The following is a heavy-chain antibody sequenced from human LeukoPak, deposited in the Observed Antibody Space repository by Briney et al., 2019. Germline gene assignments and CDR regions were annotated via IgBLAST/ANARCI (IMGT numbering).Heavy chain of an antibody. Sequence: GGSLRLSCAASGFTFSSYSMNWVRQAPGKGLEWVSSISSSSSYIYYADSVKGRFTISRDNAKNSLYLQMNSLRAEDTAVYYCARDRIPYGGMDVWGQGTTVTVSS. CDR3: ARDRIPYGGMDV. D-gene: IGHD4-17*01. J-gene: IGHJ6*02. CDR1: GFTFSSYS. CDR2: ISSSSSYI. V-gene: IGHV3-21*01.